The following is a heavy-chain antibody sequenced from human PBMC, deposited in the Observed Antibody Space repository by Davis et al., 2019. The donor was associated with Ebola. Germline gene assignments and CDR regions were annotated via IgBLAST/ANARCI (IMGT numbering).Heavy chain of an antibody. CDR1: GGSFSGYY. D-gene: IGHD3-10*01. CDR2: INHSGST. J-gene: IGHJ5*01. Sequence: MPSETLSLTCAVYGGSFSGYYWSWIRQPPGKGLEWIGEINHSGSTNYNPSLKSRVTISVDKSKNQFSLKLNSVTAADTAVFYCARSNYGSGSYDSWGQGTLVTVSS. V-gene: IGHV4-34*01. CDR3: ARSNYGSGSYDS.